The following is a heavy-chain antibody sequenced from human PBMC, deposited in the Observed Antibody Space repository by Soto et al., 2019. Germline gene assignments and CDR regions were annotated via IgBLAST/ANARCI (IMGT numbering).Heavy chain of an antibody. CDR2: IDVGSGDT. Sequence: SVKVSCKTFGFTFSSSAVHWVRQARGHRFQWIGWIDVGSGDTNYAQKLQGWVTISRDTSISTAYMELSRLRSDDTAVYYCARDRVLGVVVGYYGLDVWGQGTTVTVSS. CDR1: GFTFSSSA. V-gene: IGHV1-58*01. J-gene: IGHJ6*02. CDR3: ARDRVLGVVVGYYGLDV. D-gene: IGHD2-15*01.